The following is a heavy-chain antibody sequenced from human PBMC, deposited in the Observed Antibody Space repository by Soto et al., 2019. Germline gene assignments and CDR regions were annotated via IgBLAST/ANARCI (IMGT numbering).Heavy chain of an antibody. Sequence: ASVKVSCKASGFTFSNYGLNWVRQAPGQGLEWMGWVSANNGHTNYAQNLQGRVSMTTDTSTSTAYMELRGLTFDDTAVYYCARDLIAVRPGWFDPWGQGTLVTVSS. CDR3: ARDLIAVRPGWFDP. CDR2: VSANNGHT. V-gene: IGHV1-18*01. D-gene: IGHD6-6*01. J-gene: IGHJ5*02. CDR1: GFTFSNYG.